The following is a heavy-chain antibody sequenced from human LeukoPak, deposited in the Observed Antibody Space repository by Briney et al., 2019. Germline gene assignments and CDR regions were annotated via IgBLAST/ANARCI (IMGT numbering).Heavy chain of an antibody. V-gene: IGHV4-4*07. CDR1: GGSISSYY. Sequence: SETLSLTCTVSGGSISSYYWSWIRQPAGKGLEWIGRIYTSGSTNYNPSLKSRVTMSVDTSKNQFSLKLTSVTAADTAVYYCARQKPSTFRQYGRGRPFDYWGQGTLVTVSS. CDR2: IYTSGST. J-gene: IGHJ4*02. D-gene: IGHD2-15*01. CDR3: ARQKPSTFRQYGRGRPFDY.